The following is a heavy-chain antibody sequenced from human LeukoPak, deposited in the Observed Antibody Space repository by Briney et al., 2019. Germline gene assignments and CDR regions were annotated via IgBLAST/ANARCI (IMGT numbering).Heavy chain of an antibody. J-gene: IGHJ4*02. CDR2: IYYSGST. D-gene: IGHD4-17*01. V-gene: IGHV4-59*01. CDR1: GDSINSYY. Sequence: SETLSLTCTVSGDSINSYYWNWIRQPPGKGLEWIGYIYYSGSTKYNASLKSRVTISLDTSNNQFSLKLRSMTAADTAVYYCVRGGAYGDYSDYWGQGTLVTVSS. CDR3: VRGGAYGDYSDY.